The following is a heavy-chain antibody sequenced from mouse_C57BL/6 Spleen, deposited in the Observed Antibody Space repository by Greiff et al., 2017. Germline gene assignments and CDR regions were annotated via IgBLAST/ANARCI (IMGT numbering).Heavy chain of an antibody. D-gene: IGHD2-1*01. J-gene: IGHJ1*03. CDR1: GFTFSDYG. CDR2: ISSGSSTF. CDR3: ARGVYYGNLWYFDV. Sequence: EVQVVESGGGLVKPGGSLKLSCAASGFTFSDYGMHWVRQAPEKGLEWVAYISSGSSTFYYADTVKGRFTISRDNAKNTLFLQMTSLRSEDTAMYYCARGVYYGNLWYFDVWGTGTTVTVSS. V-gene: IGHV5-17*01.